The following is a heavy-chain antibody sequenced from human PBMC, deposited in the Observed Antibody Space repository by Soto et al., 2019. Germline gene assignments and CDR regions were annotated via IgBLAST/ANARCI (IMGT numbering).Heavy chain of an antibody. CDR3: AKGVLELRGNYYYGMDV. D-gene: IGHD1-7*01. CDR2: ISWKSGSI. V-gene: IGHV3-9*01. J-gene: IGHJ6*02. Sequence: EVQLVESGGGLVQPGRSLRLSCAASGFTFDDYAMHWVRQAPGKGLEWVSGISWKSGSIGYADSVKGRFTISRDNAKNSLYLQMSSLRAEDTALYYCAKGVLELRGNYYYGMDVWGQGTTVTVSS. CDR1: GFTFDDYA.